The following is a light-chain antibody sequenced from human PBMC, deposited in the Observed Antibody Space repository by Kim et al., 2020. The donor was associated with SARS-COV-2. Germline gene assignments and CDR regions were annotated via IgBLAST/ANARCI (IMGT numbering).Light chain of an antibody. V-gene: IGKV1-27*01. CDR3: QNYNGAPWT. CDR2: AAS. J-gene: IGKJ1*01. CDR1: QVISNY. Sequence: DIQMTQSPSSLSASVGDRVTITCRASQVISNYLAWYQQKPGKVPKLLIYAASALQSGVPSRFSGSGSETDFTLTIGSLQPEDVATYYCQNYNGAPWTFGQGTKVDIK.